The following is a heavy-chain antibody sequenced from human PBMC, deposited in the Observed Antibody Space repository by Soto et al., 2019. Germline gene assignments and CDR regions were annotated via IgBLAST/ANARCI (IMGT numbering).Heavy chain of an antibody. V-gene: IGHV3-20*04. J-gene: IGHJ4*02. CDR2: VNWNGGST. Sequence: GGSLRHSCAASGFTFDDYGMSWARQAPGKGLEWVSGVNWNGGSTGYADSVKGRFTISRDNAKNSLYLQMNSLRAEDTAFYYCLRGASLIFDYWGQGTLVTVSA. CDR1: GFTFDDYG. D-gene: IGHD1-26*01. CDR3: LRGASLIFDY.